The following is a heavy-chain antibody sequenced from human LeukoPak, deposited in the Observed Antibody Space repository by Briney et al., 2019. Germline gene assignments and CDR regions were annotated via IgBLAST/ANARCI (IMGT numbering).Heavy chain of an antibody. J-gene: IGHJ4*02. D-gene: IGHD5-18*01. Sequence: PSETLSLTCTVSGGSMNSHYWSWVRQPPGKGLEWIGYMLDTVTTKDNPSLKSRFTLSADTSKNQFSLRLTSVTAADTAVYYCATIKRGNIYGYFDFWGQGILVTVSS. CDR3: ATIKRGNIYGYFDF. CDR2: MLDTVTT. V-gene: IGHV4-59*11. CDR1: GGSMNSHY.